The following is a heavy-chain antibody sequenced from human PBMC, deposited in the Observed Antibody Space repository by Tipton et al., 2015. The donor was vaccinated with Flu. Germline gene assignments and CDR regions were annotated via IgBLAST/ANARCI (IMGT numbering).Heavy chain of an antibody. CDR3: AREGRREQLALGY. V-gene: IGHV4-59*12. D-gene: IGHD6-6*01. Sequence: TLSLTCSVSGGSISSYYWSWIRQPPGKGLEWIGYIYYTGSTHYNPSLQSRVIISVDTSQNVLSLQLSSVIAADTAVYYCAREGRREQLALGYWGQGTLVTVSS. J-gene: IGHJ4*02. CDR2: IYYTGST. CDR1: GGSISSYY.